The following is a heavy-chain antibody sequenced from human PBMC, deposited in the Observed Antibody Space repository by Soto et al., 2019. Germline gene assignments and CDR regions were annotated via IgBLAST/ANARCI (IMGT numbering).Heavy chain of an antibody. Sequence: PGGSLRLSCAASGFTFSDYYMSWIRQAPGKGLEWVSYISSSGSTIYYADSVKGRFTISRDNAKNSLYLQMNSLRAEDTAVYYCGRDYGVVAATYAFDIWGQGTMVTVSS. CDR3: GRDYGVVAATYAFDI. CDR1: GFTFSDYY. D-gene: IGHD2-15*01. V-gene: IGHV3-11*01. J-gene: IGHJ3*02. CDR2: ISSSGSTI.